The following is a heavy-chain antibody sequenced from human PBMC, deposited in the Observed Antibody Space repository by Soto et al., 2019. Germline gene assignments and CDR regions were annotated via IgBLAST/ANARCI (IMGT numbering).Heavy chain of an antibody. CDR3: ARDTNFGTFSGMDV. V-gene: IGHV4-31*03. CDR2: IYYSGST. Sequence: SETLSLTCTVSGGSISSGGYYWSWIRQHPGKGLEWIGYIYYSGSTYYNPSLKSRVTISVDTSKNQFSLKLSSVTAADTAVYYCARDTNFGTFSGMDVWGQGTTVTVSS. CDR1: GGSISSGGYY. J-gene: IGHJ6*02. D-gene: IGHD3-3*01.